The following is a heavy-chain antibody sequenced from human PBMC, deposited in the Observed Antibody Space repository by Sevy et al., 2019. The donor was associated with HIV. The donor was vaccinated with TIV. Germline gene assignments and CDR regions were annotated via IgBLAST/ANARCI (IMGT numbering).Heavy chain of an antibody. J-gene: IGHJ4*02. V-gene: IGHV1-18*01. D-gene: IGHD3-16*02. CDR2: ISAYNGNT. Sequence: ASVKVSCKASGYTFTSYGISWVRPAPGQGLEWMGWISAYNGNTNYAQKLQGRVTMTTDTSTSTAYMGLRSLRSDDTAVYYCARVGRYDYVWGSYRSPDFDYWGQGTLVTVSS. CDR1: GYTFTSYG. CDR3: ARVGRYDYVWGSYRSPDFDY.